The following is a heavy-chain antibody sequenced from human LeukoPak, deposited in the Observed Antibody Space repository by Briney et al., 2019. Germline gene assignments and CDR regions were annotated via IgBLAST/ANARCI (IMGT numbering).Heavy chain of an antibody. Sequence: SETLSLTCTVSGDSISSYYWSWVRQPAGKGLEWIGRIHPSGSTNYNPSLKSRVTISVDTSKNQFSLKLSSVTAADTAVYYCARGPPEEVVVVIEYWFDPWGQGTLVTVSS. D-gene: IGHD3-22*01. CDR1: GDSISSYY. J-gene: IGHJ5*02. V-gene: IGHV4-4*07. CDR2: IHPSGST. CDR3: ARGPPEEVVVVIEYWFDP.